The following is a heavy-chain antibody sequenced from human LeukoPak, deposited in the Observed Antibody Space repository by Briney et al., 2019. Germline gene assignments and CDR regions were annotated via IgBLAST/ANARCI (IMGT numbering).Heavy chain of an antibody. D-gene: IGHD3-9*01. CDR1: GSTFSSYE. J-gene: IGHJ4*02. CDR2: TSSSGITI. CDR3: ASLTTNMVFDY. V-gene: IGHV3-48*03. Sequence: GGSLRLSCAASGSTFSSYEMNWVRQAPGKGLEWVSYTSSSGITIYYADSVKGRFTISRDNAKNSLYLQMNSLRAEDTAVYYCASLTTNMVFDYWGQGTLVPVSS.